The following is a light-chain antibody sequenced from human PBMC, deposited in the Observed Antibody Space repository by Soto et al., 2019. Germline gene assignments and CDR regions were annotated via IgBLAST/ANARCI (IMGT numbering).Light chain of an antibody. J-gene: IGLJ1*01. CDR1: RRHEGGYNS. Sequence: QSVLTQHASTSGSTGQSTTITCTGTRRHEGGYNSVSWYQEHLGKAPKLILYDVGDRPSGVSYRFSGSRSGNTASLTISGLQAADEADYFCSSYTSSMTNVFGSGTKVTV. CDR2: DVG. CDR3: SSYTSSMTNV. V-gene: IGLV2-14*01.